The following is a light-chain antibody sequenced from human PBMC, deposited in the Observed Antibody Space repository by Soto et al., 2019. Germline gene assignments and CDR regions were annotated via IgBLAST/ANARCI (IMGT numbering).Light chain of an antibody. V-gene: IGKV2-28*01. CDR3: MQALQTPLT. Sequence: DIVMTQSPLSLPVTPGEPSAISCRSRDRLLHSNGYNYLDWYLQKPGQSPQLLIYLGSNRASGVPDRFSGSGSGTDFTLKISRVEAEDVGVYYCMQALQTPLTFGGGTKVDNK. CDR1: DRLLHSNGYNY. CDR2: LGS. J-gene: IGKJ4*01.